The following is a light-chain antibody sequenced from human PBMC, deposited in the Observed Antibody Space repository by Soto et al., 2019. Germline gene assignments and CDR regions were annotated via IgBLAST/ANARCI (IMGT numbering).Light chain of an antibody. CDR3: QQYGSSPPYT. V-gene: IGKV3-20*01. CDR1: HSVSSSY. CDR2: GAS. J-gene: IGKJ3*01. Sequence: EIVLTQSPGTLSLSPGERATLSCRASHSVSSSYLAWYQQKPGQAPRLLIYGASSRATGIPDRFSGSGSGTDITLTISRLEPEDFSVYYCQQYGSSPPYTCGPGTKVDIK.